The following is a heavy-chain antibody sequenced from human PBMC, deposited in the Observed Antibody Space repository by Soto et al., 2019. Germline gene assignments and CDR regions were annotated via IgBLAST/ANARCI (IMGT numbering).Heavy chain of an antibody. J-gene: IGHJ4*02. CDR3: TRIAYNYGPGDY. CDR1: GFTFSDHY. V-gene: IGHV3-72*01. D-gene: IGHD2-21*01. CDR2: SRNKANSFST. Sequence: GSLGLSCEVSGFTFSDHYMDWVRQAPGKGLEWVGRSRNKANSFSTAYAPSVKGRFTISRDDSKSSLYLQMNSLKTDDTAVYYCTRIAYNYGPGDYWGQGTLVTVSS.